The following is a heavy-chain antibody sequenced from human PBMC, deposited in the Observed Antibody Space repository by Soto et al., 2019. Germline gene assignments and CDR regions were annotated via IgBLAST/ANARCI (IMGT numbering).Heavy chain of an antibody. V-gene: IGHV3-48*03. CDR3: ARDSLYYDILTGYGRPDY. J-gene: IGHJ4*02. Sequence: PGGSLRLSCAASGFTFSSYGMNWVRQAPGKGLEWVSYISSSGSTIYYADCVKGRFTISRDNAKNSLYLQMNSLRAEDTAVYYCARDSLYYDILTGYGRPDYWGQGTLVTVSS. CDR1: GFTFSSYG. CDR2: ISSSGSTI. D-gene: IGHD3-9*01.